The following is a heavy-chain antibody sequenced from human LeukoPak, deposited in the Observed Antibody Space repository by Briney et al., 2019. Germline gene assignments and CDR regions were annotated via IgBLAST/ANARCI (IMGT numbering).Heavy chain of an antibody. J-gene: IGHJ4*02. CDR2: ISGSGGST. D-gene: IGHD2-15*01. CDR3: AISSYCSGGSCYFDY. V-gene: IGHV3-23*01. CDR1: RFTFSRYA. Sequence: GGSLRLSCAASRFTFSRYAMNWVRQAPGKGLEWVSGISGSGGSTYYAGSVRGRFTISRDNSKNTLYLQMNSLRAEDTAIYYCAISSYCSGGSCYFDYWGQGTLVTVSS.